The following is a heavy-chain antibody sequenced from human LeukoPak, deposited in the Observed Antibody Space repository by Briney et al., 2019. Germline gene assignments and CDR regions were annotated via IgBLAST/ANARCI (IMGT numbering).Heavy chain of an antibody. D-gene: IGHD6-6*01. Sequence: GGSLKLSCAASGFLFSNYWMSWVRQAPGKGLEWVANIKPDGTEKYYVDSLKGRFTISRDNAKNSLYLQMNSLRVEDTAVYYCARGGNSSWDYWGQGALVTVSS. CDR1: GFLFSNYW. J-gene: IGHJ4*02. CDR3: ARGGNSSWDY. CDR2: IKPDGTEK. V-gene: IGHV3-7*01.